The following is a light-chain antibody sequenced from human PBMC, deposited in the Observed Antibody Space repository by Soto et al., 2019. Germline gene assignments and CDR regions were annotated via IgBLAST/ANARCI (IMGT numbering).Light chain of an antibody. CDR2: EGT. J-gene: IGLJ1*01. Sequence: QSALTQPASVSGSPGQSITISCTGTSSDVGNYNLVSLYQQHPGKAPKLMIYEGTKRPSGVSNRFSGSKSGNTASLTISGLQAEDEADYYCCSYAGSSFYVFGTGTKVTVL. V-gene: IGLV2-23*01. CDR1: SSDVGNYNL. CDR3: CSYAGSSFYV.